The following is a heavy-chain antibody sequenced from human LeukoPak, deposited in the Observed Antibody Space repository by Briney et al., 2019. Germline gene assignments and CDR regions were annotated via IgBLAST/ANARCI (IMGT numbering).Heavy chain of an antibody. CDR1: GGSFSGYY. CDR3: ARGYRMDAFDI. Sequence: PLETLSLTCAVYGGSFSGYYWSWIRQPPGKGLEWIGEINHSGSTNYNPSLKSRVTISVDTSKNQFSLKQSSVTAADTAVYYCARGYRMDAFDIWGQGTMVTVSS. D-gene: IGHD3-16*02. J-gene: IGHJ3*02. CDR2: INHSGST. V-gene: IGHV4-34*01.